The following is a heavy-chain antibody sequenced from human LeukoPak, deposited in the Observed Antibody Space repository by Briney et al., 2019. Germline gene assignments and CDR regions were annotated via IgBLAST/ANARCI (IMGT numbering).Heavy chain of an antibody. Sequence: SETLSLTCTVSGGSISSYYWSWIRQPPGKGLEWIGYIYYSGSTNYNPSLKSRVTISVDTSKNQFSLKLSSVTAADTAVYYCARIKPHITMIRWAFDYWGQGTLVTVSS. CDR2: IYYSGST. V-gene: IGHV4-59*01. CDR1: GGSISSYY. CDR3: ARIKPHITMIRWAFDY. J-gene: IGHJ4*02. D-gene: IGHD3-22*01.